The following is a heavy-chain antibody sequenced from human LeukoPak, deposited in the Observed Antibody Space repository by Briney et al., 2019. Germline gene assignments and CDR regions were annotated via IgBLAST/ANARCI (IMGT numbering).Heavy chain of an antibody. D-gene: IGHD2-15*01. CDR2: ISGSGGST. V-gene: IGHV3-23*01. Sequence: PGGSLRRSGAASGFTFSSYAMSWVRQAPGKGLEWVSAISGSGGSTYYADSVKGRFTISRDNSKNTLYLQMNSLRAEDTAVYYCAKDVVLWQLRLPPYWGQGTLVTVSS. CDR3: AKDVVLWQLRLPPY. CDR1: GFTFSSYA. J-gene: IGHJ4*01.